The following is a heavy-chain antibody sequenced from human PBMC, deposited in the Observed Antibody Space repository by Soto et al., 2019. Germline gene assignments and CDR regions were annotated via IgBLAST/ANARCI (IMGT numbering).Heavy chain of an antibody. CDR1: SGSISVTNVF. Sequence: SATLSLTCTVSSGSISVTNVFWGWVRQPPGKGLEWIGNIDYSGTAYFSPSLATRVTFHVDTSKNQFSLTLYSVTAADTAVYYCARITGSHLDYWGQGILVTVSS. J-gene: IGHJ4*02. V-gene: IGHV4-39*01. D-gene: IGHD1-20*01. CDR3: ARITGSHLDY. CDR2: IDYSGTA.